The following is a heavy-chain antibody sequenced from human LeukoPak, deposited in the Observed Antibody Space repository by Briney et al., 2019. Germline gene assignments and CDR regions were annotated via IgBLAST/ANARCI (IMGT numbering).Heavy chain of an antibody. CDR2: IKQDGSEK. CDR1: GFTFSSYW. Sequence: GGSLRLSCAASGFTFSSYWMSWVRQAPGKGLEWVANIKQDGSEKYYVDSVKGRFIIFRDNTKNSLYLQMNSLRAEDTAVYYCARVGATIEYFDYWGQGSLVTVSS. D-gene: IGHD5-12*01. CDR3: ARVGATIEYFDY. J-gene: IGHJ4*02. V-gene: IGHV3-7*01.